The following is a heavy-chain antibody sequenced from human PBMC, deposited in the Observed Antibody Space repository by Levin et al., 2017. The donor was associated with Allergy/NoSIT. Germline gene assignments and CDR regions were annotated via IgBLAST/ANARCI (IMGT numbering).Heavy chain of an antibody. CDR3: ARAVQIPYFDY. V-gene: IGHV4-34*01. CDR1: GGSFSGYY. D-gene: IGHD1-1*01. CDR2: INHSGST. J-gene: IGHJ4*02. Sequence: SETLSLTCAVYGGSFSGYYWSWIRQPPGKGLEWIGEINHSGSTNYNPSLKSRVTISVDTSKNQFSLKLSSVTAADTAVYYCARAVQIPYFDYWGQGTLVTVSS.